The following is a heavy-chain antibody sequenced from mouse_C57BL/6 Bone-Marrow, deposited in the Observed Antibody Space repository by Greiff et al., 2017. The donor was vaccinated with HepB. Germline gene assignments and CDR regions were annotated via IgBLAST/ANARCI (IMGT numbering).Heavy chain of an antibody. V-gene: IGHV1-63*01. CDR3: ARIGNWEMYY. CDR1: GYTFTNYW. J-gene: IGHJ4*01. D-gene: IGHD4-1*01. CDR2: IYPGGGYT. Sequence: VQLQQSGAELVRPGPSVKMSCKASGYTFTNYWLGWAKQRPGHGLEWIGDIYPGGGYTNYNEKFKGKATLTADKSASTAYMQFSSLTSEDSAIYYCARIGNWEMYYWGQGTSVTVSS.